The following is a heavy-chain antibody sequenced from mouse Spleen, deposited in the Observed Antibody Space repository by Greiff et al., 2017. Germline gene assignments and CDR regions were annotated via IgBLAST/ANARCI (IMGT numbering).Heavy chain of an antibody. V-gene: IGHV1-62-2*01. Sequence: VHLVESGAELVKPGASVKLSCKASGYTFTEYTIHWVKQRPGQGLEWIGWFYPGSGSIKYNEKFKDKATLTADKSSSTVYMELSRLTSEDSAVYFCARHEVDYYDGSCEVYFDYWGQGTTLTVSS. CDR3: ARHEVDYYDGSCEVYFDY. J-gene: IGHJ2*01. D-gene: IGHD1-1*01. CDR1: GYTFTEYT. CDR2: FYPGSGSI.